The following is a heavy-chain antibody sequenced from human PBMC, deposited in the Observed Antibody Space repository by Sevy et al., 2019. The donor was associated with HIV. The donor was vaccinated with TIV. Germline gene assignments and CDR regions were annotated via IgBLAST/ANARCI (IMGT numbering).Heavy chain of an antibody. V-gene: IGHV3-74*01. Sequence: GGSLRFSCEASGFDFSSHWMQWVRQAPGKGLVWVSRMNTDGSSTNYADSVKGRFTISRDNAKNTLYLEMNNLRDEDTALYYCATPRFDFWGLGTLVTVSS. CDR3: ATPRFDF. J-gene: IGHJ4*02. CDR2: MNTDGSST. CDR1: GFDFSSHW.